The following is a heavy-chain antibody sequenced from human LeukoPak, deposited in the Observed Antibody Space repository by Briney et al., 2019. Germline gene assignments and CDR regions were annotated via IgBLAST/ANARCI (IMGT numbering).Heavy chain of an antibody. D-gene: IGHD6-13*01. CDR1: GYTFTSNW. CDR3: ASLSSAGGFSLAYYYMDV. J-gene: IGHJ6*03. V-gene: IGHV5-51*01. Sequence: GESLKISCRGSGYTFTSNWIGWVRQMPGKGLEWMGIVYPGDSDTIYSPPFQGQVTISADKSISTAYLQWSSLKASDSAMYYCASLSSAGGFSLAYYYMDVWGKGTTFTVSS. CDR2: VYPGDSDT.